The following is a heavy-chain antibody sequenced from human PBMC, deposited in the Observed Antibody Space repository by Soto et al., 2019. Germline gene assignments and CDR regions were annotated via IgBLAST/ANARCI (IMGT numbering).Heavy chain of an antibody. D-gene: IGHD2-2*01. V-gene: IGHV1-2*02. CDR1: GYTFTGYY. Sequence: GASVKVSCKASGYTFTGYYMHWVRQAPGQGLEWMGWINPNSGGTNYAQKFQGRVTMTRDTSISTAYMELSRLRSDDTAVYYCARDCSSTSCYGTDYYYGMDVWGQGTTVTVS. J-gene: IGHJ6*02. CDR3: ARDCSSTSCYGTDYYYGMDV. CDR2: INPNSGGT.